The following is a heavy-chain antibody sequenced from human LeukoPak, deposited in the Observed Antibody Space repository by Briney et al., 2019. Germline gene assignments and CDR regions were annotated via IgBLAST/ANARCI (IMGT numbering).Heavy chain of an antibody. CDR2: VFDSGRT. J-gene: IGHJ4*02. Sequence: PSETLSLTCTVSGGSMTTHHWNWIRQTPGKGLEWIGYVFDSGRTKENPSLRSRVTLSADTSKNQLSLRLSSVTAADTAVYYCTTIKRGNIFGYFDFWGQGILVTVSS. V-gene: IGHV4-59*11. CDR3: TTIKRGNIFGYFDF. D-gene: IGHD5-18*01. CDR1: GGSMTTHH.